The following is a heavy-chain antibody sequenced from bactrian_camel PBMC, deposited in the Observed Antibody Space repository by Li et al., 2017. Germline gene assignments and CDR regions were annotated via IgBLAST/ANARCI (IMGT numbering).Heavy chain of an antibody. D-gene: IGHD4*01. V-gene: IGHV3S1*01. CDR1: EYTHSGKC. Sequence: HVQLVESGGGSVQAGGSLRLSCAASEYTHSGKCMGWFRQVPGEEREGVAALFTGDGNTYYAASVKGRFTISRDNAKDTVYLQMNNLKPDDTAVYYCVRDGAIYYLGDYSLAYWGQGTQVTVS. CDR2: LFTGDGNT. J-gene: IGHJ4*01. CDR3: VRDGAIYYLGDYSLAY.